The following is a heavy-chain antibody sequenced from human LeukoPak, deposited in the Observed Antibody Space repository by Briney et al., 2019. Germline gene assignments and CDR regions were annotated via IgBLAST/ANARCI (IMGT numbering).Heavy chain of an antibody. CDR2: IWYDGSNK. CDR1: GFTFSSYG. D-gene: IGHD3/OR15-3a*01. Sequence: AGGSLRLSCAASGFTFSSYGMHWVRQAPGKGLEWVAVIWYDGSNKYYADSVKGRFTISRDNSKNTLYLQMNSLRAEDTAVYYCARQYYDFRVHDAFDIWGQGTMVTVSS. V-gene: IGHV3-33*01. J-gene: IGHJ3*02. CDR3: ARQYYDFRVHDAFDI.